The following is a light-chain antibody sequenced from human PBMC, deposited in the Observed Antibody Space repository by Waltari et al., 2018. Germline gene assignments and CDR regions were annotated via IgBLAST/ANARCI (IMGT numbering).Light chain of an antibody. V-gene: IGLV3-10*01. CDR1: ALPKKH. CDR2: EDT. Sequence: SYELTQPPSVSVSPGQAARITCSGDALPKKHAYWYQQKSGPAPVLVIDEDTKRPSGIPERFSGSSSGTMATLTISGAQVEDEADYYCYSADSSGNHKGIFGGGTKVTVL. CDR3: YSADSSGNHKGI. J-gene: IGLJ2*01.